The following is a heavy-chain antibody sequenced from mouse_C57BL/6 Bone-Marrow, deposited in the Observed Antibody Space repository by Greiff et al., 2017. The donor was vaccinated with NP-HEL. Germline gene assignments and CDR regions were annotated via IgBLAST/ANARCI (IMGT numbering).Heavy chain of an antibody. CDR1: GYTFTDYE. V-gene: IGHV1-15*01. D-gene: IGHD2-3*01. Sequence: QVQLQQSGAELVRPGASVTLSCKASGYTFTDYEMHWVKQTPVHGLEWIGAIDPETGGTAYNQKFKGKAILTADKSSSTAYMELRSLTSEDSAVDYCTRRGYDGPSDYWGQGTTLTVSS. CDR3: TRRGYDGPSDY. CDR2: IDPETGGT. J-gene: IGHJ2*01.